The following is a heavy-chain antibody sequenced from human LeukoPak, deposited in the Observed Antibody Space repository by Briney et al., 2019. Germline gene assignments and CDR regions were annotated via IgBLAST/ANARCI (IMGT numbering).Heavy chain of an antibody. CDR1: GFTFSSYG. CDR2: ISYDGSNK. V-gene: IGHV3-30*18. D-gene: IGHD5-12*01. Sequence: GGSLRLSCGASGFTFSSYGMHWVRQAPGKGLEWVAVISYDGSNKYYADSVKGRFTISRDNSKNTLYLQMNSLRAEDTAVYYCAKEAYSGYDPEIHFDYWGQGTLVTVSS. J-gene: IGHJ4*02. CDR3: AKEAYSGYDPEIHFDY.